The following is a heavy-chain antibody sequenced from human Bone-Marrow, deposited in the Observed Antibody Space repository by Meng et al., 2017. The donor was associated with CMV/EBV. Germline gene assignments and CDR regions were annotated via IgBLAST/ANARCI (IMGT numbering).Heavy chain of an antibody. CDR1: GGSVSSDY. J-gene: IGHJ3*02. CDR3: ARHDYYDAFDI. D-gene: IGHD4/OR15-4a*01. CDR2: MYYGGSS. Sequence: SETLSLTCSVSGGSVSSDYWSWIRQPPGKGLEWIGYMYYGGSSNHNPSLKSRVTMSLDTSKNQFSLKMTSVTAADTAVYYCARHDYYDAFDIWGQGTMVTVSS. V-gene: IGHV4-59*02.